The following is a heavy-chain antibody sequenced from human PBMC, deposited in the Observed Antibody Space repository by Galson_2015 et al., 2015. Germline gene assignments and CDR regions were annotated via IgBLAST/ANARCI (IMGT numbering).Heavy chain of an antibody. CDR1: GFTFSGNS. CDR3: ARDHCSSTSCYFDY. V-gene: IGHV3-48*02. Sequence: LRLSCAASGFTFSGNSMNWVRQAPGKGLEWVSYISSSSSTIYYADSVKGRFTISRDNAKNSLYLQMSSLRDEDTAVYYCARDHCSSTSCYFDYWGQGTPVTVSS. CDR2: ISSSSSTI. J-gene: IGHJ4*02. D-gene: IGHD2-2*01.